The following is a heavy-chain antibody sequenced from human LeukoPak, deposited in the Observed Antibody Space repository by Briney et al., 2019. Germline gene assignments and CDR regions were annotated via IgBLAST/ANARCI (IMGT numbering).Heavy chain of an antibody. D-gene: IGHD6-13*01. J-gene: IGHJ4*02. V-gene: IGHV3-33*01. Sequence: GGSLRLSCAASGFTFSSYGMHWVRQAPGKGLEWVAVIWYDGSNKYYADSVKGRFTISRDSSKNTLYLQMNSLRAEDTAVYYCARAVSSSSWYRKYYFDYWGQGTLVTVSS. CDR3: ARAVSSSSWYRKYYFDY. CDR2: IWYDGSNK. CDR1: GFTFSSYG.